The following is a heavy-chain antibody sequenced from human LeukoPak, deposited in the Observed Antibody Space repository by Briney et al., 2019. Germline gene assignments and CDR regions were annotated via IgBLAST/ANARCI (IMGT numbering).Heavy chain of an antibody. J-gene: IGHJ4*02. CDR2: ISYDGSNK. Sequence: GGSLRLSCAASGFTFGSYGMHWVRQAPGKGLEWVAVISYDGSNKYYADSVKGRFTISRDNSKNTLYLQMNSLRAEDTAVYYCAKHRENYGDSCLDDFWGQGALVTVSS. D-gene: IGHD4-17*01. CDR3: AKHRENYGDSCLDDF. CDR1: GFTFGSYG. V-gene: IGHV3-30*18.